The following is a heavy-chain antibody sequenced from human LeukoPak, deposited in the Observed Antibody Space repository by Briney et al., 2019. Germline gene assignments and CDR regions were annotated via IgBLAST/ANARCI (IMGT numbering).Heavy chain of an antibody. CDR3: AREGITGTTGDAFDI. V-gene: IGHV4-4*07. Sequence: SETLSLTCTVSGGSISSYYWSWIRQPAGKGLEWIGRTYTSGSTNYNPSLKSRVTMSVDTSKNQFSLKLSPVTAADTAVYYCAREGITGTTGDAFDIWGQGTMVTVSS. J-gene: IGHJ3*02. D-gene: IGHD1-7*01. CDR1: GGSISSYY. CDR2: TYTSGST.